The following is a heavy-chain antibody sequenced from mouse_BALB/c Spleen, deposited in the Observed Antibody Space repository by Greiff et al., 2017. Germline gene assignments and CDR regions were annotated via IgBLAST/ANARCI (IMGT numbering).Heavy chain of an antibody. CDR3: ASLSTMITSVYAMDY. CDR1: GFSLTSYG. D-gene: IGHD2-4*01. Sequence: VKLVESGPGLVQPSQSLSITCTVSGFSLTSYGVHWVRQSPGKGLEWLGVIWSGGSTDYNAAFISRLSISKDNSKSQVFFKMNSLQANDTAIYYCASLSTMITSVYAMDYWGQGTSVTVSS. V-gene: IGHV2-2*02. CDR2: IWSGGST. J-gene: IGHJ4*01.